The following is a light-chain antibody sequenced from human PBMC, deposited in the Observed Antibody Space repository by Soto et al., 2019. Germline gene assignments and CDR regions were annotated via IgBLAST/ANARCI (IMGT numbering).Light chain of an antibody. CDR1: QTISSW. CDR2: KAS. Sequence: DIQMTQSPSTLSGSVGDRVTITCRASQTISSWLAWYQQKPGKAPKLLIYKASTLKSGVPSRFSGHRFCTEFTLTTNSMQTNDLATGYGHQENNDSEAVGQVTKVDIK. CDR3: HQENNDSEA. J-gene: IGKJ1*01. V-gene: IGKV1-5*03.